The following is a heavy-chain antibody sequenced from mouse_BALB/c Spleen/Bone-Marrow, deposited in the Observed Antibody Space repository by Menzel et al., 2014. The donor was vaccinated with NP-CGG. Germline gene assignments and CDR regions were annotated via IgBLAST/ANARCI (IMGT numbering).Heavy chain of an antibody. V-gene: IGHV14-3*02. CDR3: ATMSTDWCFDF. D-gene: IGHD2-4*01. CDR1: GFNIKDTY. Sequence: VQLQQSGAELVKPGASVKLSCTASGFNIKDTYMHWVKQRPEQGLEWIGRIDPANGNTKYDPKFQGKATITADTSSNTAYLQLSSLTSEDTAVYYCATMSTDWCFDFWGAGTTVTVSS. CDR2: IDPANGNT. J-gene: IGHJ1*01.